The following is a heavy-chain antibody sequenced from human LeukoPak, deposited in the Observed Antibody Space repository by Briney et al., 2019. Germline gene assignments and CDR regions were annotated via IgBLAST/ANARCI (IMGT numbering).Heavy chain of an antibody. CDR1: GFTFSSYW. V-gene: IGHV3-7*01. J-gene: IGHJ4*02. D-gene: IGHD3-3*01. CDR2: IKQDGSEK. CDR3: ARTLHDFWSGYASYFDY. Sequence: GGSLRLSCAASGFTFSSYWMSWVRQAPGKGLEGVANIKQDGSEKYYVDSVKGRFTISRDNAKNSLYLQMNSLRAEDTAVYYCARTLHDFWSGYASYFDYWGQGTLVTVSS.